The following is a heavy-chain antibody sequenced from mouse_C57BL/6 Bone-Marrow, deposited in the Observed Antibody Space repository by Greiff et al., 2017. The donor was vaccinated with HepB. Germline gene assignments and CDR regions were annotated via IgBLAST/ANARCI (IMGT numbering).Heavy chain of an antibody. CDR1: GFNIKDDY. CDR2: IDPENGDT. Sequence: EVHLVESGAELVRPGASVKLSCTASGFNIKDDYMHWVKQRPEQGLEWIGWIDPENGDTEYASKFQGKATITADTSSNTAYLQLSSLTSEVAAVYCYTDAYGSRDYWGQGTTLTVSS. V-gene: IGHV14-4*01. D-gene: IGHD1-1*01. J-gene: IGHJ2*01. CDR3: TDAYGSRDY.